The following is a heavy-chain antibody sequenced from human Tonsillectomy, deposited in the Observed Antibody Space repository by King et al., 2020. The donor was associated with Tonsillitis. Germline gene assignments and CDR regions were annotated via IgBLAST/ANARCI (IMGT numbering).Heavy chain of an antibody. CDR2: ISTYNGNT. Sequence: QLVQSGAEVKKPGASVKVSCKSSGYTFTTYGITWVRQAPGQGLEWMGWISTYNGNTNYAQRLQGRVTMTTDTSTSTAYMELRSLRFDDTAVYYCTRDYQYYYDSTGYYVFDYWGQGTLVTASS. V-gene: IGHV1-18*01. J-gene: IGHJ4*02. CDR1: GYTFTTYG. CDR3: TRDYQYYYDSTGYYVFDY. D-gene: IGHD3-22*01.